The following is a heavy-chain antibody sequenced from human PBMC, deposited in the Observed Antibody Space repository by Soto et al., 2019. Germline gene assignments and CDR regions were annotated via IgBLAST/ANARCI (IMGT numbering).Heavy chain of an antibody. D-gene: IGHD3-3*01. V-gene: IGHV4-34*01. CDR1: GGSFSGYY. J-gene: IGHJ5*02. Sequence: QVQLQQWGAGLLKPSETLSLTCAVYGGSFSGYYWSWIRQPPGKGLEWIGEINHSGSTNYNPSLKSRVTISVDTSKNQFSLKLSYVTAADTAVYYCARTYYDFWSVRASHRGWFDPWGQGTLVTVSS. CDR3: ARTYYDFWSVRASHRGWFDP. CDR2: INHSGST.